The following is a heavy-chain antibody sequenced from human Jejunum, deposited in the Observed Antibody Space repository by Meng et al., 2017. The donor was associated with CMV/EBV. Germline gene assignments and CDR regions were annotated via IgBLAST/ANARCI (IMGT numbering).Heavy chain of an antibody. CDR3: ARGPNFGFQY. Sequence: VSSKSSGYTFTDYNRHWVRQAPGQGLEWMGRVITNTGGTNYAQKFQGRVTMTRDTSASTGYMELNSLRSDDTAVYYCARGPNFGFQYWGQGTLVTVSS. CDR1: GYTFTDYN. CDR2: VITNTGGT. J-gene: IGHJ4*02. D-gene: IGHD3-10*01. V-gene: IGHV1-2*06.